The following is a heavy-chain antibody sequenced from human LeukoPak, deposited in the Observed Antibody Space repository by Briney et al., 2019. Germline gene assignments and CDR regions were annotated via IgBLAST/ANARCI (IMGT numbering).Heavy chain of an antibody. CDR3: ARGSKLVLFDP. V-gene: IGHV1-3*01. CDR2: INAGNGNT. CDR1: GYTFTGYY. Sequence: ASVKVSCKASGYTFTGYYMHWVRQAPGQRLEWMGWINAGNGNTKYSQKFQGRVTIARDTSASTAYMELSSLRSEDTAVYYCARGSKLVLFDPWGQGTLVTVSS. J-gene: IGHJ5*02. D-gene: IGHD6-13*01.